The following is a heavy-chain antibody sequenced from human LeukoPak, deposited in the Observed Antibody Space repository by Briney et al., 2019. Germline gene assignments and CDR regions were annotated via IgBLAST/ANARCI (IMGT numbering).Heavy chain of an antibody. Sequence: SETLSLTCAVYGGSFSGYYWSWIRQPPGKGLEWIGEINHSGSTNYNPSLKSRVTISVDTSKNQFSLKLSSVTAADTAVYYCARFHGSGAQNCSRFDPWGQGTLVSVSS. CDR3: ARFHGSGAQNCSRFDP. CDR1: GGSFSGYY. D-gene: IGHD3-10*01. J-gene: IGHJ5*02. V-gene: IGHV4-34*01. CDR2: INHSGST.